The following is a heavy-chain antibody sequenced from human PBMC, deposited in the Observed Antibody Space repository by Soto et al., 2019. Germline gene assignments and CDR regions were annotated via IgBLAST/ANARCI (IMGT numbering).Heavy chain of an antibody. J-gene: IGHJ4*02. D-gene: IGHD3-16*02. CDR1: GGTFSSYT. CDR3: AREGGLRSTFGGVIVNGVFDY. Sequence: QVQLVQSGAEVKKPGSSVKVSCKASGGTFSSYTISWVRQAPGQGLEWMGRIIPILGIANYAQKFQGRVTITADKSTSTAYMELSSLRSEDTAVDYWAREGGLRSTFGGVIVNGVFDYWGQGTLVTVSS. V-gene: IGHV1-69*08. CDR2: IIPILGIA.